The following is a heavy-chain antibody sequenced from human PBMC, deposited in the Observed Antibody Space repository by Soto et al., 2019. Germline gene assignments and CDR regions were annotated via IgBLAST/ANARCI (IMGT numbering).Heavy chain of an antibody. D-gene: IGHD3-10*01. V-gene: IGHV3-30-3*01. Sequence: QVQLVESGGGVVQPGRSLRLSCAASGFTFSSYAMHWVRQAPGKGLEWVAVISYDGSNKYYADSVKSRFTISRDNSKNTLYLQMNSLRAEDTAVYYCARAGVYYGSGSPLAYYGMDVWGQGTTVTVSS. CDR3: ARAGVYYGSGSPLAYYGMDV. CDR1: GFTFSSYA. CDR2: ISYDGSNK. J-gene: IGHJ6*02.